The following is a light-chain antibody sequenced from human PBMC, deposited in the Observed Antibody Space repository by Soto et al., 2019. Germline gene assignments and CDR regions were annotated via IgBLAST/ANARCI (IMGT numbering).Light chain of an antibody. Sequence: QSALTQPPSASGSLGQSVTISCTGTSSDVGGYNYVSWYQQYPGKAPKLMIYEVTKRPSGVPDRFSGSKSGITASLTVSGLQTEDEADYYCSSYTSSNNYVFGPGTKVTV. J-gene: IGLJ1*01. CDR1: SSDVGGYNY. CDR2: EVT. CDR3: SSYTSSNNYV. V-gene: IGLV2-8*01.